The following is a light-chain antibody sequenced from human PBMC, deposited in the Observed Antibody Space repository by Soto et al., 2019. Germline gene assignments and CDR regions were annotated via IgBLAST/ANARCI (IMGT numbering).Light chain of an antibody. CDR2: EDN. J-gene: IGLJ2*01. CDR3: QYYDSSNVV. Sequence: NFMLTQPHSVSESPGKTVTISCTRRSGSIASNYVQWYQQRPGSAPTTVIYEDNQRPSGVPDRFSGAIDSSSNSASLTISGLKTEDEADYYCQYYDSSNVVFGGGTKLTVL. CDR1: SGSIASNY. V-gene: IGLV6-57*04.